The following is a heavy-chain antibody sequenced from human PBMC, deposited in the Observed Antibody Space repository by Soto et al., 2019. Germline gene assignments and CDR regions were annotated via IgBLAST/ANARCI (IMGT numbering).Heavy chain of an antibody. Sequence: ASVKVSCKASGGTFSSYAISWVRRAPGQGLEWMGGIIPIFGTANYAQKFQGRVTITADKSTSTAYMELSSLRSEDTAVYYCARAYGAAMPNDAFDIWGQGTMVTVSS. V-gene: IGHV1-69*06. CDR1: GGTFSSYA. J-gene: IGHJ3*02. D-gene: IGHD2-2*01. CDR3: ARAYGAAMPNDAFDI. CDR2: IIPIFGTA.